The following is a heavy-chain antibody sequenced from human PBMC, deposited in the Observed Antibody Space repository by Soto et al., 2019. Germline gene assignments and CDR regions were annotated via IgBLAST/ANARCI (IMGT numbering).Heavy chain of an antibody. CDR1: GFSFSTYN. CDR2: ISTSSAYI. CDR3: ARDRYYGMDV. J-gene: IGHJ6*02. Sequence: VGSLRLSCAASGFSFSTYNINWVRQAPGKGLEWVSSISTSSAYIYYADSVKGRFTISRDNAKNSLYLQMNSLRAEDTAVYYCARDRYYGMDVWGQGTTVTVSS. V-gene: IGHV3-21*01.